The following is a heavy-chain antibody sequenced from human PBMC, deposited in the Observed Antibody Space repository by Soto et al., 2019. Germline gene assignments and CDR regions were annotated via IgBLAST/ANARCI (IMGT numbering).Heavy chain of an antibody. CDR1: GGSISSYY. CDR2: IYYSGST. CDR3: ARDITGGNWFHP. V-gene: IGHV4-59*01. D-gene: IGHD1-20*01. Sequence: SETLSLTCTVSGGSISSYYWSWIRQPPGKGLEWIGYIYYSGSTNYNPSLKSRVTISVDTSKNQFSLKLSSVTAADTAVYYCARDITGGNWFHPWGQGTLVTVSS. J-gene: IGHJ5*02.